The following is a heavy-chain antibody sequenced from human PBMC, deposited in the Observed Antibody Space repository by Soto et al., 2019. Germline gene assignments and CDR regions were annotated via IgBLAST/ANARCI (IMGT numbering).Heavy chain of an antibody. J-gene: IGHJ4*02. CDR3: ARPDKNYVAS. V-gene: IGHV5-51*01. Sequence: GESLKISCKVSGYSFINYWIGWVRQMPGKGLEWMAIINPGNSETRYSPAFQGQVTISADKSITTTYLQWDSLKASDSGMYYCARPDKNYVASWGQGTLVTVSS. CDR2: INPGNSET. CDR1: GYSFINYW.